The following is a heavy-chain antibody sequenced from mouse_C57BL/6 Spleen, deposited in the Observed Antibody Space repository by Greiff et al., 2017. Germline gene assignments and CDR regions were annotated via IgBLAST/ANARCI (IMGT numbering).Heavy chain of an antibody. D-gene: IGHD1-1*01. CDR3: ARSRLPYVYFGY. Sequence: VQLQQSGAELARPGASVKLSCKASGYPFTSSGISWVKQRTGQGLEWIGEIYPRSGNTYYNEKFKGKATLTADKSSSTAYMELRSLTSEDSAVYFCARSRLPYVYFGYWGQGTTLTVSS. CDR1: GYPFTSSG. V-gene: IGHV1-81*01. CDR2: IYPRSGNT. J-gene: IGHJ2*01.